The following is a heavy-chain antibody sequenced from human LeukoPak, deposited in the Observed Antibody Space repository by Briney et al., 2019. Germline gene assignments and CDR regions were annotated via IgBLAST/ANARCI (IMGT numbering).Heavy chain of an antibody. CDR2: IYYSGST. CDR1: GGSISSGVYY. J-gene: IGHJ5*02. V-gene: IGHV4-31*03. Sequence: PSQTLSLTCTVSGGSISSGVYYWSWIRQHPGKGLEWIGYIYYSGSTYYNPSLKSRVTISVDTSKNQFSLKLSSVTAADTAVYYCARAPHPNWFDPWGQGTLVTVSS. CDR3: ARAPHPNWFDP.